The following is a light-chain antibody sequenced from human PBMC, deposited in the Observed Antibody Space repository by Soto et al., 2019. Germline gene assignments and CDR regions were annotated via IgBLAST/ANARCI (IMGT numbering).Light chain of an antibody. CDR2: EVS. CDR3: SSYTSRSTRV. V-gene: IGLV2-14*01. Sequence: QSVLTQPASVSGSPGQSITISCTGTSSDGGGYNYVSWYQQHPGKAPKLWIYEVSNRPSGVSNRFSGSKSGNTASLTISGLQAEDEGDSSCSSYTSRSTRVFGGGTQLTVL. J-gene: IGLJ3*02. CDR1: SSDGGGYNY.